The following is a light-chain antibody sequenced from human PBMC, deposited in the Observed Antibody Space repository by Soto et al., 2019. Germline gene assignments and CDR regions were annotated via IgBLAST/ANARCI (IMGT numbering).Light chain of an antibody. Sequence: QSVLTQPPSVSGAPGQRVTISCTGSSSNIGAGYDVNWYQQLPGTAPKLLIYGNSNRPSGVPDRFSGSKSGTSASLAITGLQAEDEADYYCQSYDRSLSGSLFGGGTKLTVL. V-gene: IGLV1-40*01. CDR3: QSYDRSLSGSL. CDR1: SSNIGAGYD. CDR2: GNS. J-gene: IGLJ2*01.